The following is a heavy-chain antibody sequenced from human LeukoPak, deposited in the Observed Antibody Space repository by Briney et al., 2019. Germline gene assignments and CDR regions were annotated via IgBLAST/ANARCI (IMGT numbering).Heavy chain of an antibody. J-gene: IGHJ5*02. CDR2: IYYSGST. D-gene: IGHD2-21*02. CDR3: AGGDPNWFDP. Sequence: SETLSLTCTVSGGSISSYYWSWIRQPPGKGLEWIGYIYYSGSTNYNPSLKIRVTISVDTSKNQFSLKLSSVTAADTAVYSCAGGDPNWFDPWGQGTLVTVSS. V-gene: IGHV4-59*01. CDR1: GGSISSYY.